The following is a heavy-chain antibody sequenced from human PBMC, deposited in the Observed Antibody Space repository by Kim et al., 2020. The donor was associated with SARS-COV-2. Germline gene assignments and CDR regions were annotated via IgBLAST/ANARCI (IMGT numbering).Heavy chain of an antibody. V-gene: IGHV1-18*01. CDR3: ARDLPMVRGVATYYYGMDV. Sequence: ASVKVSCKASGYTFTSYGISWVRQAPGQGLEWMGWISAYNGNTNYAQKLQGRVTMTTDTSTSTAYMELRSLRSDDTAVYYCARDLPMVRGVATYYYGMDVWGQGTTVTVSS. CDR1: GYTFTSYG. D-gene: IGHD3-10*01. J-gene: IGHJ6*02. CDR2: ISAYNGNT.